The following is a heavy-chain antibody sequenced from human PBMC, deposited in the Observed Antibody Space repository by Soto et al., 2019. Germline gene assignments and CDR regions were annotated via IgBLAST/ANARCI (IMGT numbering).Heavy chain of an antibody. CDR1: GFTFSSCW. Sequence: GGSLRLSCAASGFTFSSCWMHWVRQAPGKGLVWVSRIDSDGISTNYADSVKGRFTISRDNAKNMLYLQMNSLRAEDTAVYYCASHPTYYYDSSAYSWGQGTLVTVS. V-gene: IGHV3-74*01. D-gene: IGHD3-22*01. J-gene: IGHJ4*02. CDR3: ASHPTYYYDSSAYS. CDR2: IDSDGIST.